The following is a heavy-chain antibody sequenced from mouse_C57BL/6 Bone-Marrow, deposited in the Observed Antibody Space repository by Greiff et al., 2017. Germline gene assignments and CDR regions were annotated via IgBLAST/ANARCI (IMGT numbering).Heavy chain of an antibody. CDR2: IWRGGST. J-gene: IGHJ1*03. CDR1: GFSLTSYG. V-gene: IGHV2-5*01. CDR3: AKDYEWYFDV. D-gene: IGHD1-1*01. Sequence: VQLQQSGPGLVQPSQSLSITCTVSGFSLTSYGVHWVRQSPGKGLEWLGVIWRGGSTDYNAAVMSRLSITKDNSKSQVFFKMNSLQADDTAIYYCAKDYEWYFDVWGTGTTVTVAS.